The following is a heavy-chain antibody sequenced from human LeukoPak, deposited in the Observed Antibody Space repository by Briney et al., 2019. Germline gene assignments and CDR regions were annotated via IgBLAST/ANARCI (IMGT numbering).Heavy chain of an antibody. D-gene: IGHD3-22*01. Sequence: GGSLRLSCAASGFTFSSYSMNWVRQAPGKGLEWVSYISSSGSTIYYADSVKGRFTISRDNAKNSLYLQMNSLRAEDTAVYYCARRSRYDSSGYYYVIYYYYMDVWGKGTTVTVSS. V-gene: IGHV3-48*04. CDR3: ARRSRYDSSGYYYVIYYYYMDV. J-gene: IGHJ6*03. CDR2: ISSSGSTI. CDR1: GFTFSSYS.